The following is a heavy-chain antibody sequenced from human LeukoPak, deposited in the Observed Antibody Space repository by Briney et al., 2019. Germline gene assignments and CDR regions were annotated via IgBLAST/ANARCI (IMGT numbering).Heavy chain of an antibody. V-gene: IGHV3-30*04. Sequence: GRSLRLSCAASGFTFSSYAMHWVRQAPGKGLEWVAVISYDGSNKYYADSVKGRFTISRDNSKNTLYLQMNSLRAEDTAVYYCARDLVRRIAAAGTPRFDSWGQGTLVTVSS. CDR1: GFTFSSYA. CDR2: ISYDGSNK. CDR3: ARDLVRRIAAAGTPRFDS. D-gene: IGHD6-13*01. J-gene: IGHJ4*02.